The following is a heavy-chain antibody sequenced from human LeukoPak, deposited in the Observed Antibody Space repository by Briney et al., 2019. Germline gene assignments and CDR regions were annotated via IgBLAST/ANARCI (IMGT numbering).Heavy chain of an antibody. CDR3: ARGGSGYGDYSYFYGMDV. CDR1: GFTSSTYA. CDR2: ISSSSSTI. J-gene: IGHJ6*02. D-gene: IGHD3-22*01. Sequence: GGSLRLSCGASGFTSSTYAMNWVRQAPGKGLEWVSYISSSSSTIYHADSVKGRFTISRDSAKNSLYLQMNSLRDEDTAVYYCARGGSGYGDYSYFYGMDVWGQGTTVTVSS. V-gene: IGHV3-48*02.